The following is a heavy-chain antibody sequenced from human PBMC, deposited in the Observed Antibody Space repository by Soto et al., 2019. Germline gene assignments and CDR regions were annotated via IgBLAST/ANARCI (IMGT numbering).Heavy chain of an antibody. V-gene: IGHV3-30-3*01. CDR3: ARGTFARGAAGNTYYYGMDV. CDR1: GFTFSSYA. D-gene: IGHD1-26*01. Sequence: GGSLRLSCAASGFTFSSYAMHWVRQAPGKGLEWVSVISEDGSNKYYAESVKGRFTISRDNSKNTLYLQMNSLRAEDTAVYYCARGTFARGAAGNTYYYGMDVWGQGTTVTVSS. CDR2: ISEDGSNK. J-gene: IGHJ6*02.